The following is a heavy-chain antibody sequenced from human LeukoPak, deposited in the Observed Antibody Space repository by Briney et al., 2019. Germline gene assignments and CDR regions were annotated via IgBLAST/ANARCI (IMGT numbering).Heavy chain of an antibody. CDR3: ARDNSVRDEAWWFNP. CDR1: GYTFTSNY. Sequence: ASVKVSCKAFGYTFTSNYMHWVPQAPGQGPEWMALISPSGGSTTYAQKFQGRVTLTRDMSTSTDYLELSSLRSEDTAVYHCARDNSVRDEAWWFNPWGQGTLVTVSS. D-gene: IGHD5-24*01. CDR2: ISPSGGST. J-gene: IGHJ5*02. V-gene: IGHV1-46*01.